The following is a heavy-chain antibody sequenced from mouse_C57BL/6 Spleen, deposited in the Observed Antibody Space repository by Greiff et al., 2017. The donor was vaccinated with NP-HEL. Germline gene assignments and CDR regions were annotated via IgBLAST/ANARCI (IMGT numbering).Heavy chain of an antibody. CDR1: GFTFSSYA. D-gene: IGHD1-1*01. CDR2: ISDGGSYT. V-gene: IGHV5-4*01. Sequence: EVKLVESGGGLVKPGGSLKLSCAASGFTFSSYAMSWVRQTPEKRLEWVATISDGGSYTYYPDNVKGRFTISRDNAKNNLYLQMSHLKSEDTAMYYCARDRGPPLRSYWYFGGWGTGTTVTVSS. CDR3: ARDRGPPLRSYWYFGG. J-gene: IGHJ1*03.